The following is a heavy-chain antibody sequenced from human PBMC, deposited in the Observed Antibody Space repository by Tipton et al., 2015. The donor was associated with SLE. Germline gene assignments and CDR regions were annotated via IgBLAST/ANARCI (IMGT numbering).Heavy chain of an antibody. V-gene: IGHV4-59*12. CDR2: IYYSGHT. D-gene: IGHD2-15*01. Sequence: TLSLTCTVSGGSISSYYWSWIRQPPGKGLEWIGYIYYSGHTDYNPSLKSRVTISVDTSKNQFSLKLSSATAADTAVYYCARDQAKDPVVVAVNHDAFDIWGQGTMVTVSS. CDR3: ARDQAKDPVVVAVNHDAFDI. J-gene: IGHJ3*02. CDR1: GGSISSYY.